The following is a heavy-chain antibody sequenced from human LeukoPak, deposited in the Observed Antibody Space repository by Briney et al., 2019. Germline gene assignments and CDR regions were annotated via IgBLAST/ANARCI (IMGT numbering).Heavy chain of an antibody. V-gene: IGHV1-2*02. CDR2: INPNSGGT. D-gene: IGHD3-3*01. J-gene: IGHJ4*02. Sequence: ASVKVFCKASGYTFIGYYMHWVRQAPGQGLEWMGWINPNSGGTNYAQKFQGRVTMTRDTSITTAYMELSSLRSDDTAVYYCASGVALQGLFSLDYWGQGTLVTVST. CDR3: ASGVALQGLFSLDY. CDR1: GYTFIGYY.